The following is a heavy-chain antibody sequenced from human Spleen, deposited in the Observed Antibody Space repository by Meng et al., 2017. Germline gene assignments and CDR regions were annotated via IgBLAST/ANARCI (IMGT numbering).Heavy chain of an antibody. V-gene: IGHV3-23*01. Sequence: GESLKISCVASGFTFSDYAISWVRQAPGKGLEWVSGISGSGDSTDYADSVKGRFTISRDNSKNMLSLQMNSLRDEDTAIYYCAKDILWGQGTLVTVSS. J-gene: IGHJ4*02. CDR3: AKDIL. CDR2: ISGSGDST. D-gene: IGHD2-2*02. CDR1: GFTFSDYA.